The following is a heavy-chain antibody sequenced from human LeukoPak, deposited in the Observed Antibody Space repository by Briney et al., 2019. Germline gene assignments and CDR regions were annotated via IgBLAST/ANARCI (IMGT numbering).Heavy chain of an antibody. V-gene: IGHV3-23*01. Sequence: GGSLRLSCAASGFTFSSYAMSWVRQAPGKGLEWVSAISGSGGSSYYADSVKGRFTISRDNSKNTLYLQMNSLRAEDTAVYYCVSETWGSYYFDYWGQGTLVTVSS. D-gene: IGHD7-27*01. CDR2: ISGSGGSS. CDR3: VSETWGSYYFDY. CDR1: GFTFSSYA. J-gene: IGHJ4*02.